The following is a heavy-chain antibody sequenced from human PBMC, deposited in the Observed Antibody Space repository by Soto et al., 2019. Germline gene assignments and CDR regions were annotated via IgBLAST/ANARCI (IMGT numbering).Heavy chain of an antibody. CDR2: ISSSSSYI. V-gene: IGHV3-21*01. D-gene: IGHD3-16*02. Sequence: PGGSLRLSCAASGFTFSSYSMNWVRQAPGQGLEWVSSISSSSSYIYYADSVKGRFTISRDNAKNSLYLQMNSLRAEDTAVYYCASDRIVSSRPYYFDYWGQGT. CDR1: GFTFSSYS. J-gene: IGHJ4*02. CDR3: ASDRIVSSRPYYFDY.